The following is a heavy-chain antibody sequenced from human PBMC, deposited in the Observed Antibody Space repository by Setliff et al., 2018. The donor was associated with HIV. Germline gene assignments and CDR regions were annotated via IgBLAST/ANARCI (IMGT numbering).Heavy chain of an antibody. V-gene: IGHV4-39*01. CDR1: GGSISSFCSY. D-gene: IGHD2-15*01. Sequence: PSETLSLTCTVSGGSISSFCSYWGWIRQSPGKGLEWIGSIYYSGSSYYNPSLKSRVTISVDTSKDQFSLRLTSVTAADTAVYYCARGGLLDPALAAPKNSFAPWAPGHVLTGYS. J-gene: IGHJ5*02. CDR3: ARGGLLDPALAAPKNSFAP. CDR2: IYYSGSS.